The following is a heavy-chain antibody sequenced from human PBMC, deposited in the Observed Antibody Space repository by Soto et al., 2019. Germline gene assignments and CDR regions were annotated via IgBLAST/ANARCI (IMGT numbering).Heavy chain of an antibody. CDR2: IYYSGST. CDR3: ARDVEDDYGDYGYNWFDP. J-gene: IGHJ5*02. V-gene: IGHV4-31*03. Sequence: QVQLQESGPGLVKPSQTLSLTCTVSGGSISSGGYYWSWIRQHPGKGLEWIGYIYYSGSTYYNPSLESRVTISVDTSKNQFSLKLSSVTAADTAVYYCARDVEDDYGDYGYNWFDPWGQGTLVTVSS. CDR1: GGSISSGGYY. D-gene: IGHD4-17*01.